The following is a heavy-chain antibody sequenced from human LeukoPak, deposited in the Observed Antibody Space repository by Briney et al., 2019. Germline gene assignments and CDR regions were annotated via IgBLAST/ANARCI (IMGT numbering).Heavy chain of an antibody. D-gene: IGHD5-12*01. J-gene: IGHJ6*03. CDR2: IYTSGST. Sequence: SETLSLTCTVSGGSISSYYWGWIRQPAGKGLEWIGRIYTSGSTNYNPSLKSRVTMSVDTSKNQFSLKLSSVTAADTAVYYCAATKTYYYYMDVWGKGTTVTVSS. V-gene: IGHV4-4*07. CDR1: GGSISSYY. CDR3: AATKTYYYYMDV.